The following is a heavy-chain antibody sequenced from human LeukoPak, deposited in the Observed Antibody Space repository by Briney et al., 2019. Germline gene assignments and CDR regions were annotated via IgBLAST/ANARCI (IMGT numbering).Heavy chain of an antibody. CDR2: MSAYSGNT. CDR1: GYTFTSYG. Sequence: ASVKVSCKASGYTFTSYGIGWVRQAPGQGLEWMGWMSAYSGNTNYAQKLQGRVTMTTDTSTSTAYMELRSLRSDDTAVYYCARDLGDYDPYYYYYGMDIWGQGTTVTVSS. CDR3: ARDLGDYDPYYYYYGMDI. J-gene: IGHJ6*02. D-gene: IGHD4-17*01. V-gene: IGHV1-18*01.